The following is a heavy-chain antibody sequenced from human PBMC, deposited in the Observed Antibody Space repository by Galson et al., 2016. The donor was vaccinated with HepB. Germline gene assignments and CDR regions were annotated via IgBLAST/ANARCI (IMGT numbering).Heavy chain of an antibody. CDR1: GFTFSDNY. CDR2: ISGSGSFT. V-gene: IGHV3-11*01. J-gene: IGHJ4*02. CDR3: TKATPKADWEYIGSYSDS. D-gene: IGHD1-26*01. Sequence: SLRLSCAASGFTFSDNYMSWIRQAPGKGLEWISYISGSGSFTYYADSVKGRVTISRDNAKKSLYLQMNSLRAKDTAIYYCTKATPKADWEYIGSYSDSWGQGTLVTVSS.